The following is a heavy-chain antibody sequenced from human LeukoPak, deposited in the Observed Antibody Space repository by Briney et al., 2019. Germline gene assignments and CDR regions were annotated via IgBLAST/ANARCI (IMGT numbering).Heavy chain of an antibody. V-gene: IGHV3-30*18. J-gene: IGHJ4*02. CDR2: ISYDGSNK. Sequence: GGSLRLSCAASGFTFSSYGMHWVRQAPGKGLEWVAVISYDGSNKYYADSVKGRFTISRDNSKNTLYVQMNSLRAEDTAVYYCAKKTDGSGSYFDYWRQGTLVTVSS. CDR1: GFTFSSYG. D-gene: IGHD3-22*01. CDR3: AKKTDGSGSYFDY.